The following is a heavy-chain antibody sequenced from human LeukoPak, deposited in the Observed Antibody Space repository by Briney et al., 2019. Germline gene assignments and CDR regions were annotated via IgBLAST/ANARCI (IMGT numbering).Heavy chain of an antibody. D-gene: IGHD6-13*01. J-gene: IGHJ4*02. CDR3: ARGVRAACDY. Sequence: ASVKVSCKAPGYTFTSYGISWVRQAPGQGLEWMGWISAYNGNTNYARKLQGRVTMTRDTSTSTVYMELSSLRSEDTAVYYCARGVRAACDYWGQGTLVTVSS. CDR1: GYTFTSYG. V-gene: IGHV1-18*01. CDR2: ISAYNGNT.